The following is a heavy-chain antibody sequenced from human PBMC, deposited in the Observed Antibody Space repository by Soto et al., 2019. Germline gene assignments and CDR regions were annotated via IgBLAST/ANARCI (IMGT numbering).Heavy chain of an antibody. D-gene: IGHD3-22*01. CDR2: IKSKTDGGTT. V-gene: IGHV3-15*07. CDR3: TPTYYYDSSGYD. J-gene: IGHJ1*01. Sequence: EVQLVESGGGLVKPGGSLRLSCAASGFTFSNAWMNWVRQAPGKGLEWVGRIKSKTDGGTTDYAAPVKGRFTISRDDSKNTLYLQMNSLKTEDTAVYYCTPTYYYDSSGYDWGQGTLVTVSS. CDR1: GFTFSNAW.